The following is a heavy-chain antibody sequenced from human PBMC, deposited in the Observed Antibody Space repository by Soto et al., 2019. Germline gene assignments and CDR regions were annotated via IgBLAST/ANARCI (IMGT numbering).Heavy chain of an antibody. J-gene: IGHJ4*02. Sequence: GGSLSHSCVSSGCPLKTYPLGLVRQAKGKGLEWVSAISGSGASTYDADSVKGRFTISRDNSNNTLYLQMNSLRAEDTAVYYCAKTPGVITVITSFDHWGQGNPVTFS. CDR1: GCPLKTYP. D-gene: IGHD3-16*01. V-gene: IGHV3-23*01. CDR3: AKTPGVITVITSFDH. CDR2: ISGSGAST.